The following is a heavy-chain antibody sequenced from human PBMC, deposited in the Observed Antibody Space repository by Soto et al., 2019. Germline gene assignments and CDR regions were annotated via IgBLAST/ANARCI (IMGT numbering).Heavy chain of an antibody. CDR2: IIPVFKAT. Sequence: SSLKVSCKASGGTFSSQAISWVRQAPGQGLEWMGGIIPVFKATNYAQKFQGRVTITADDSTSTAYMDLYSLRSEDTAVYYCARDVPLNYYDGTYSYYAMDVWGQGTTVTVS. V-gene: IGHV1-69*13. D-gene: IGHD3-22*01. J-gene: IGHJ6*02. CDR3: ARDVPLNYYDGTYSYYAMDV. CDR1: GGTFSSQA.